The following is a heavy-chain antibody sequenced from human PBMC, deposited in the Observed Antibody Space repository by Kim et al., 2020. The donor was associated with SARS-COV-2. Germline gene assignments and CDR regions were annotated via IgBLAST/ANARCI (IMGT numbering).Heavy chain of an antibody. D-gene: IGHD5-18*01. V-gene: IGHV3-7*04. J-gene: IGHJ6*02. CDR3: ARGDTAMAYYYGMDV. Sequence: DSVKGRFTISRDNAKNSLYRQMNSLRAEDTAVYYCARGDTAMAYYYGMDVWGQGTTVTVSS.